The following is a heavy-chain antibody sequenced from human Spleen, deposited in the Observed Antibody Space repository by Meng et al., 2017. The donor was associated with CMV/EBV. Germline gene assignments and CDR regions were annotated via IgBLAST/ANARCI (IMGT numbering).Heavy chain of an antibody. CDR2: IKSKTDGGTT. Sequence: CAASGLTFSNAWMTWVRQAPGKGLEWVGRIKSKTDGGTTDYAAPVKGRFTISRDDSKNTLYLQMNSLRTEDTAVYYCTTAITDWFDPWGQGTLVTVSS. D-gene: IGHD3-16*01. CDR1: GLTFSNAW. CDR3: TTAITDWFDP. J-gene: IGHJ5*02. V-gene: IGHV3-15*01.